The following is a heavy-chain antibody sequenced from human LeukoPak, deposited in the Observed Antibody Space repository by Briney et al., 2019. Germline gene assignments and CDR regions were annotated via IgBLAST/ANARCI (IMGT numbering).Heavy chain of an antibody. Sequence: VASVKVSCRSSGYTFTDDYIHWLRQAHGQGLEWMGWINPNTGGSRFAQKFQGRLSLTRDTSISTAYMELNSLRSDDTALYFCAKPPYGDYYDYWGQGTLVTVSS. J-gene: IGHJ4*02. D-gene: IGHD4-17*01. CDR3: AKPPYGDYYDY. CDR1: GYTFTDDY. V-gene: IGHV1-2*02. CDR2: INPNTGGS.